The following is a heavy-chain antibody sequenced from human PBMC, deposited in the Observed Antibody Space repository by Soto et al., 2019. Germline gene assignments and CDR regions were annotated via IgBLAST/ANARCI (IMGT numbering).Heavy chain of an antibody. D-gene: IGHD2-15*01. V-gene: IGHV3-30*18. CDR3: AKIPQKTCSGRSCYSW. J-gene: IGHJ4*02. Sequence: VAVISYDGSNKYYADSVKGRFTISRDNSKNTLYLQMNSLRAEDTAVYYCAKIPQKTCSGRSCYSWWGQGTLVTVSS. CDR2: ISYDGSNK.